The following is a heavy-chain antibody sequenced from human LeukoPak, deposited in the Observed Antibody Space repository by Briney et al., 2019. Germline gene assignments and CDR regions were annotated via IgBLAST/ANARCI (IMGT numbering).Heavy chain of an antibody. Sequence: GGSLRLSCAASGFTFSSYWMSWVGQAPGKGLEWVANIKQDGSEKSYVDSVKGRFTVSRDNAKSSLYLQMNSLRVADTAVYYCLRGWPGDNYSVDPWGQGTLVTVSS. V-gene: IGHV3-7*01. CDR3: LRGWPGDNYSVDP. D-gene: IGHD1-26*01. CDR2: IKQDGSEK. CDR1: GFTFSSYW. J-gene: IGHJ5*02.